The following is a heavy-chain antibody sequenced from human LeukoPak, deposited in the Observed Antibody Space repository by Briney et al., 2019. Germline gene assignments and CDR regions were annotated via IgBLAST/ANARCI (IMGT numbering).Heavy chain of an antibody. D-gene: IGHD2-21*02. CDR3: ARDSMSPLHIVVVTAID. J-gene: IGHJ4*02. CDR2: IIPIFGTA. V-gene: IGHV1-69*13. Sequence: ASVKVSCKATGGTFSSYAISWVRQAPGQGLEWMGGIIPIFGTANYAQKFQGRVTITADESTSTAYMELSSLRSEDTAVYYCARDSMSPLHIVVVTAIDWGQGTLVTVSS. CDR1: GGTFSSYA.